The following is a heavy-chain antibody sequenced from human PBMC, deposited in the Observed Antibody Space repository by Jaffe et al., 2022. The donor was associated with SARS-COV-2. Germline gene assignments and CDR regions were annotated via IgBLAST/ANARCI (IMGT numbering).Heavy chain of an antibody. CDR1: GFTFSSYG. CDR2: ISYDGSNK. Sequence: QVQLVESGGGVVQPGRSLRLSCAASGFTFSSYGMHWVRQAPGKGLEWVAVISYDGSNKYYADSVKGRFTISRDNSKNTLYLQMNSLRAEDTAVYYCAKSHDGDVYYYYYGMDVWGQGTTVTVSS. CDR3: AKSHDGDVYYYYYGMDV. J-gene: IGHJ6*02. V-gene: IGHV3-30*18. D-gene: IGHD4-17*01.